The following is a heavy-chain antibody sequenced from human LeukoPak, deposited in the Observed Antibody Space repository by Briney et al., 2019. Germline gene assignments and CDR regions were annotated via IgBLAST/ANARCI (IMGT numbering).Heavy chain of an antibody. D-gene: IGHD3-10*01. J-gene: IGHJ4*02. CDR2: ISYDGSYK. CDR3: ARVATMVRGAIIGSFDY. V-gene: IGHV3-30-3*01. Sequence: LSLTCTVSGGSISSYYWSWIRQPPGKGLEWVAIISYDGSYKSNADSVKGRFTISRDNSKNTLYLQMNSLRAEDTAVYYCARVATMVRGAIIGSFDYWGQGTLVTVSS. CDR1: GGSISSYY.